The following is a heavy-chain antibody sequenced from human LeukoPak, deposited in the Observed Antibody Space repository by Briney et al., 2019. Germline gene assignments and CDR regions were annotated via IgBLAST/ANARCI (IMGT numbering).Heavy chain of an antibody. D-gene: IGHD3-10*01. V-gene: IGHV1-69*02. CDR2: IIPILGIA. CDR3: ASASSSYGSGSYHKY. J-gene: IGHJ4*02. Sequence: GASVKVSCKVSGYTLTELSMHWVRQAPGQGPEWMGRIIPILGIANYAQKFQGRVTITADKSTSTAYMELSSLRSEDTAVYYCASASSSYGSGSYHKYWGQGTLVTVSS. CDR1: GYTLTELS.